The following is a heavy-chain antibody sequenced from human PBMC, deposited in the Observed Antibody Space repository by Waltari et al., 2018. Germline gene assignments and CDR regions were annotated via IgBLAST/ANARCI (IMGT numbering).Heavy chain of an antibody. J-gene: IGHJ3*02. V-gene: IGHV5-51*03. D-gene: IGHD2-21*01. Sequence: EVQRVQSGAQVKQTGEYLEIPCAGSGYSFTCSWIDWMRQWPGKGLDWMGIIVPVDSDTRYSPSFQGQATISADKSISTAYLQWSSLKASDTAMCYCARRREGGDLLYAFDIWGQGTMVTVSS. CDR1: GYSFTCSW. CDR2: IVPVDSDT. CDR3: ARRREGGDLLYAFDI.